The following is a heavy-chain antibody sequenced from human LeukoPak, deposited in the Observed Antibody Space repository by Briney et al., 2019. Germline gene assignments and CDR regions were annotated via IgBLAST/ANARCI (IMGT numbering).Heavy chain of an antibody. Sequence: ASVKVSCKASGYTFTGYYMHWVRQAPGQGLEWMGWINPNSGGTNYAQKFQGWVTMTRDTSISTAYMELSRLRSDDTAVYYCARATPLSRDTVTTSLDYWGQGTLVTVSS. V-gene: IGHV1-2*04. CDR2: INPNSGGT. D-gene: IGHD4-11*01. J-gene: IGHJ4*02. CDR1: GYTFTGYY. CDR3: ARATPLSRDTVTTSLDY.